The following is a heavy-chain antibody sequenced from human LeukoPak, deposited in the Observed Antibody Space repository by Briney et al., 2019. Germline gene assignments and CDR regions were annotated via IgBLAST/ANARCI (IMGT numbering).Heavy chain of an antibody. V-gene: IGHV1-8*02. CDR1: GSAFTINS. D-gene: IGHD6-13*01. CDR2: MNANSGHT. Sequence: SGSAFTINSISWDWRATGQGPEWMGWMNANSGHTGYAQKFQGRVTMTRNTSISTAYMELSSLRSEDTAVYYCARAQQQLVNWGQGTLVTVSS. CDR3: ARAQQQLVN. J-gene: IGHJ4*02.